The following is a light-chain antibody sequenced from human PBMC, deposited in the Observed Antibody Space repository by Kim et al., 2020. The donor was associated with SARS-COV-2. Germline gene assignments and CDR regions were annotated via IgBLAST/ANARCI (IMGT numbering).Light chain of an antibody. CDR1: SSDVGESNY. V-gene: IGLV2-8*01. CDR2: DVS. J-gene: IGLJ1*01. Sequence: QSVTISCTGTSSDVGESNYVSWYQQHPGKAPKLIIYDVSKRPSGVPDRFSGSKSDNTASLTVSGLQAEDEADYYCSSYAGSNNLRVFGTGTKVTVL. CDR3: SSYAGSNNLRV.